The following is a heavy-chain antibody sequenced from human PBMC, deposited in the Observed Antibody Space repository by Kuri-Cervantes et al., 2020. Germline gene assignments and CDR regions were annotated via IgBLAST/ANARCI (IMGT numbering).Heavy chain of an antibody. J-gene: IGHJ3*02. CDR3: ARGASYYYDSSGYYTHQNAFDI. Sequence: ESLKISCTVSGGSISSSSYYWGWIRQPPGKGLEWIGSIYYSGSTYYNPSLKSRVTISVDTSKNQFSLKLSSVTAADTAVYYCARGASYYYDSSGYYTHQNAFDIWGQGTMVTVSS. D-gene: IGHD3-22*01. V-gene: IGHV4-39*07. CDR1: GGSISSSSYY. CDR2: IYYSGST.